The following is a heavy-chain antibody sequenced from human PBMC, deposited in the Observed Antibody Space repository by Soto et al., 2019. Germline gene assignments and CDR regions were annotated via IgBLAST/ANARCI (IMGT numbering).Heavy chain of an antibody. J-gene: IGHJ4*02. Sequence: ASVKVSRKASGYTFTGYYIHWVRQAPGQGLEWMGWINPNTGGTDYRQKFQGRVTMTRDSSITTVYMELNSPTSDDTAVYYCARANSGDDDEFDYWGQGTPVTVSS. V-gene: IGHV1-2*02. D-gene: IGHD5-12*01. CDR2: INPNTGGT. CDR3: ARANSGDDDEFDY. CDR1: GYTFTGYY.